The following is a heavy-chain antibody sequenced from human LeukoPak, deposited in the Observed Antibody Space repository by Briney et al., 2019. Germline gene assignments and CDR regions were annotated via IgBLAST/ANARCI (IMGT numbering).Heavy chain of an antibody. CDR2: INPNSGGT. J-gene: IGHJ4*02. V-gene: IGHV1-2*06. Sequence: ASVKVSCKASGYTFTGYYMHCVRQAPGQGPEWMGRINPNSGGTNYAQKFQGRVTMTRDTSISTAYMELSRLRSDDTAVYYCARSFAYDSSGYYPPHPDYWGQGTLVTVSS. D-gene: IGHD3-22*01. CDR1: GYTFTGYY. CDR3: ARSFAYDSSGYYPPHPDY.